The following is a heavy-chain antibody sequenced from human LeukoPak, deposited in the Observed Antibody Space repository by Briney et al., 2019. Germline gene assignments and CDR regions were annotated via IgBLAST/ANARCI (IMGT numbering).Heavy chain of an antibody. Sequence: GGSLRLSCAASGFTFSSYGMHWVRQAPGKGLEWVAVIWYDGSNKYYADSVKGRFTISRDNSKNTLYLQMNSLRAEDTAVYYRARDDSSGYYHDYWGQGTLVTVSS. D-gene: IGHD3-22*01. V-gene: IGHV3-33*01. J-gene: IGHJ4*02. CDR2: IWYDGSNK. CDR1: GFTFSSYG. CDR3: ARDDSSGYYHDY.